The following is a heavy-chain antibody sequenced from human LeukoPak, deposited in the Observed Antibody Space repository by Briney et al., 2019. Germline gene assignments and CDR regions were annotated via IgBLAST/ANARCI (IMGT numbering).Heavy chain of an antibody. CDR3: ARVQRDGDYADY. Sequence: SETLSLTCTVSGGSISSGDYYWSWIRQPPGKGLEWIRYIYYSGSTYYNPSLKSRVTISLDTSKNQFSLKLSSVTAADTAVYYCARVQRDGDYADYWGQGTLVTVSS. D-gene: IGHD4-17*01. CDR2: IYYSGST. V-gene: IGHV4-30-4*01. J-gene: IGHJ4*02. CDR1: GGSISSGDYY.